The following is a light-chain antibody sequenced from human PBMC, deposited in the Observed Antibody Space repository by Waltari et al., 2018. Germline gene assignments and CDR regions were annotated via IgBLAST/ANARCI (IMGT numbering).Light chain of an antibody. V-gene: IGLV2-14*03. J-gene: IGLJ2*01. CDR3: SSYTSISTSVV. Sequence: QSALTQPASVSGSPGQSITISCTGTNRDVGGYDFVPWYQQYPGKAPKLVIYDVYYRPSGVSDRFSASKSGNTASLTISGLQTVDEADYYCSSYTSISTSVVFGGGTKLTVL. CDR1: NRDVGGYDF. CDR2: DVY.